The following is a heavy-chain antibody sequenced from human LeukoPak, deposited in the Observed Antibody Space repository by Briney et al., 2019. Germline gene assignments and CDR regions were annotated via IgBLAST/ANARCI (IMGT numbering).Heavy chain of an antibody. D-gene: IGHD3-22*01. Sequence: PGGSLRLSCAASGFTFNNYGMHWVRQAPGKGLEWVAFIRYNGNNQYYADSVKGRFTISRDNSKNTLYLQMNSLRAEDTAVYYCARDTYYYDSSGYLASYYFDYWGQGTLVTVSS. CDR3: ARDTYYYDSSGYLASYYFDY. CDR1: GFTFNNYG. J-gene: IGHJ4*02. V-gene: IGHV3-30*02. CDR2: IRYNGNNQ.